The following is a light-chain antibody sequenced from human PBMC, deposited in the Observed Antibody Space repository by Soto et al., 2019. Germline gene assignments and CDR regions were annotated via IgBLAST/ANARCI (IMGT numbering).Light chain of an antibody. Sequence: EIVLTQSPATLPLSPVERATLSCRTSQSVSSSYLAWYQQRPGQAPRLLIYGASSRATGIPARFSGSGSGTDFTLTISSLEPEDFAVYYCQQRSNWPPITFGQGTRLEIK. CDR1: QSVSSSY. CDR2: GAS. CDR3: QQRSNWPPIT. J-gene: IGKJ5*01. V-gene: IGKV3D-20*02.